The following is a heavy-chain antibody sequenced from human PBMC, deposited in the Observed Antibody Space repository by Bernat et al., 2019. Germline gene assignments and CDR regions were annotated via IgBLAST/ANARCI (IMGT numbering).Heavy chain of an antibody. CDR2: ISSSSSYT. D-gene: IGHD7-27*01. CDR3: ARGDGDYYFDY. CDR1: GFTFSDYY. Sequence: QVQLVESGGGLVKPGGSLRLSCAASGFTFSDYYMSWIRQAPGKGLEWVSYISSSSSYTNYADSVKGRFTISRDNSKNTLYLQMNSLRAEDTAVYYCARGDGDYYFDYWGQGTLVTVSS. V-gene: IGHV3-11*06. J-gene: IGHJ4*02.